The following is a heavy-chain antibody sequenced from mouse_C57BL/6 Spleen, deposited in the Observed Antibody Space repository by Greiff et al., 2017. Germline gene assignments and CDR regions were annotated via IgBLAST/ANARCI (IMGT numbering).Heavy chain of an antibody. CDR1: GYSITSGYY. V-gene: IGHV3-6*01. Sequence: DVQLQESGPGLVKPSQSLSLTCSVTGYSITSGYYWNWIRQFPGNKLEWMGYISYDGSNNYNPYLKNRITITRDTSKNQVCLKLNSVTTEDTATYYCASNWDGVDYWGQGTTLTVSS. D-gene: IGHD4-1*01. CDR2: ISYDGSN. CDR3: ASNWDGVDY. J-gene: IGHJ2*01.